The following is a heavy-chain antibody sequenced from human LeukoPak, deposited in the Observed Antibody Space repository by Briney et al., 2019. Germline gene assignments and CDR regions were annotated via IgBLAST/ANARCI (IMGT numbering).Heavy chain of an antibody. CDR2: IYYSGST. D-gene: IGHD3-3*01. Sequence: SETLSLTCTVSGGSISSSSYYWSWIRQPPGKGLEWIGYIYYSGSTNYNPSLKSRVTISVDTSKNQFSLKLSSVTAADTAVYYCARGGFWSGYYYYYYMDVWGKGTTVTVSS. CDR3: ARGGFWSGYYYYYYMDV. V-gene: IGHV4-61*01. CDR1: GGSISSSSYY. J-gene: IGHJ6*03.